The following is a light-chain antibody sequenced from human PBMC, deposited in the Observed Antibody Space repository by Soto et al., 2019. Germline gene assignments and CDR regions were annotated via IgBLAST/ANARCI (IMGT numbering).Light chain of an antibody. CDR1: SSNIGNNH. CDR3: AAWDGSLSGVV. Sequence: QSVLTQPPSASGTPGQRVTISCCGSSSNIGNNHVYWYQQLPGTAPKLLIYRDNQRPSGVPDRFSGSRSGTSASLAISGLRFEDEADYHCAAWDGSLSGVVFGGGTKLTVL. CDR2: RDN. J-gene: IGLJ2*01. V-gene: IGLV1-47*01.